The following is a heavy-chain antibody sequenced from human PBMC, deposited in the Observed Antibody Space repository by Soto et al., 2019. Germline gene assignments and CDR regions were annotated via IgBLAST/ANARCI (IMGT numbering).Heavy chain of an antibody. V-gene: IGHV3-33*01. CDR1: GFRFSGFS. Sequence: QAQLVEAGGGVVQPGTSLRLSCKPSGFRFSGFSMHWVRQDPGKGLEWLSVIWADGSGYDYADSVRGRFTVSRDNSENTLFLQMDRLRSEDTAVYYCARQGVVRGRDHWGQGTLVTVS. D-gene: IGHD3-10*01. J-gene: IGHJ4*02. CDR3: ARQGVVRGRDH. CDR2: IWADGSGY.